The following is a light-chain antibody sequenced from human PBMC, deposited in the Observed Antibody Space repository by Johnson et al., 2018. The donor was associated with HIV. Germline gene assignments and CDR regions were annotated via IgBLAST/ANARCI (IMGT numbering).Light chain of an antibody. Sequence: QSVLTQPPSVSAAPGQRVTISCSGSTSNIGNNYVSWYQQLPGTAPKLLIYDNNKRPSGIPDLFSGSKSGTSATLGITGLQTGDEADYYCGTWDSSLSAYVFGTGPKVTVL. CDR3: GTWDSSLSAYV. V-gene: IGLV1-51*01. CDR1: TSNIGNNY. CDR2: DNN. J-gene: IGLJ1*01.